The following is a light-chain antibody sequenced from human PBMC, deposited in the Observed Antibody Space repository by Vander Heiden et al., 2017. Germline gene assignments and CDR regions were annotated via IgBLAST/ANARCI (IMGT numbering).Light chain of an antibody. CDR3: SSYTSSSPYV. J-gene: IGLJ1*01. V-gene: IGLV2-14*03. CDR2: DVT. Sequence: QSALTQPASVSGSPGQSSTIPCTGTSSDVGIYNYVSWYQQHPGKDPKLMIYDVTNRPSGVSNRFSGSKSGNTASLTISGLQAEDEGDYYCSSYTSSSPYVFGTGTKVTVL. CDR1: SSDVGIYNY.